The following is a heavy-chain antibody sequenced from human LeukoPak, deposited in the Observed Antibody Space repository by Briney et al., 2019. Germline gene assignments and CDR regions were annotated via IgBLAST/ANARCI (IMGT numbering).Heavy chain of an antibody. Sequence: GGSLRLSCTVSGFTASSNSWSWVRQAPGKGLEWVSFIYSGGNTPYSASVTGRFTISRDNSKNTLYLQMNSLRAEHTPIYNCARRAGEYAQPEKYWGRGTLVTVSS. CDR2: IYSGGNT. D-gene: IGHD2/OR15-2a*01. CDR1: GFTASSNS. CDR3: ARRAGEYAQPEKY. J-gene: IGHJ4*02. V-gene: IGHV3-53*01.